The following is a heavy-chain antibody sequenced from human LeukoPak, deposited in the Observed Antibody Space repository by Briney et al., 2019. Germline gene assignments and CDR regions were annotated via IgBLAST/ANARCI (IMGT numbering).Heavy chain of an antibody. CDR3: ARDISGIGSGTYYYYYYGVDV. Sequence: PGGSLRLSCAASGFTFSSYWMHWVRQAPGKGLVWVSRINSDGSSTSYADSVKGRFTISRDNAKNTLYLQMNSLRAEDTAVYYCARDISGIGSGTYYYYYYGVDVWGQGTTVTVSS. D-gene: IGHD3-10*01. CDR1: GFTFSSYW. J-gene: IGHJ6*02. V-gene: IGHV3-74*01. CDR2: INSDGSST.